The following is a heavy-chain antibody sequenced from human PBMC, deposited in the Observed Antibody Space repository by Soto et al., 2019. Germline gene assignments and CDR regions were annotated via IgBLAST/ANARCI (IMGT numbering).Heavy chain of an antibody. Sequence: EMQLVESGGGLVKRGGSLRLCCAASGFTFSTYSMNWVRQAPGKGLEWISYITSSSTTIYYADSVKGRFTISRDNAMNSLYLQMNSLRDEDTAVYYCARDNGLAGSFDPWGQGTLVTVSS. D-gene: IGHD6-13*01. J-gene: IGHJ5*02. CDR3: ARDNGLAGSFDP. CDR2: ITSSSTTI. V-gene: IGHV3-48*02. CDR1: GFTFSTYS.